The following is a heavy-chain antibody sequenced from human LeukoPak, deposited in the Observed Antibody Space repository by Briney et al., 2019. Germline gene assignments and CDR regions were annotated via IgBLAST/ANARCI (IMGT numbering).Heavy chain of an antibody. CDR3: ARDGITGTQGGFDY. D-gene: IGHD1-20*01. Sequence: ASVKVSCKASGYTFTGYYMHWVRQAPGQGLEWMGWINPNSGGTNYAQKFQGRVTMTRDTSISTAYMELSRLRSDDTAVYYYARDGITGTQGGFDYWGQGTLVTVSS. CDR1: GYTFTGYY. CDR2: INPNSGGT. J-gene: IGHJ4*02. V-gene: IGHV1-2*02.